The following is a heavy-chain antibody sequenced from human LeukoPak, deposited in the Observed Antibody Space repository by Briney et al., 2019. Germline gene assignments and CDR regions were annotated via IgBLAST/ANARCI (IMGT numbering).Heavy chain of an antibody. CDR2: ISDFGSDT. Sequence: GGSLRLSCAASGFTFSTYWMSWVRQAPGKGLEWVSAISDFGSDTHYADSVKGRFTISRDNSRSTLYLHMDGLRAEDTAVYYCALIFTGAFDMWGQGTMVTVSS. D-gene: IGHD3-16*01. J-gene: IGHJ3*02. V-gene: IGHV3-23*01. CDR1: GFTFSTYW. CDR3: ALIFTGAFDM.